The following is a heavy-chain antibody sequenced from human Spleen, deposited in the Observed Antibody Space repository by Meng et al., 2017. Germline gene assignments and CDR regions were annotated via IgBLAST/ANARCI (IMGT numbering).Heavy chain of an antibody. V-gene: IGHV4-30-4*01. J-gene: IGHJ5*02. CDR2: IHFSGST. CDR3: ARVNSDCGGVMCYKGWFDP. CDR1: GGSISGGDYY. Sequence: QVQLQESGPGLVKPSQHLARPCPVFGGSISGGDYYWSWIRQPPGKGLEWIGYIHFSGSTYYNPSLNSRITISVDMSRNQFSLRLTSVTSADMAVYYCARVNSDCGGVMCYKGWFDPWGQGTLVTVSS. D-gene: IGHD2-21*01.